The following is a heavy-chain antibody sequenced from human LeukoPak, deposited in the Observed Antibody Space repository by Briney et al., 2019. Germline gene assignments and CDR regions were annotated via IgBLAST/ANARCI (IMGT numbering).Heavy chain of an antibody. D-gene: IGHD3-16*02. Sequence: GSSVKVSCKASGGTFSSYAISWVRQAPGQGLEWMGGIIPFFGTANFAQKFQGRVTITADESTSTAYMELSSLRSEDTAVYYCATEESYDYVWGSYRYFDYWGQGTLVTVSS. CDR1: GGTFSSYA. J-gene: IGHJ4*02. V-gene: IGHV1-69*01. CDR2: IIPFFGTA. CDR3: ATEESYDYVWGSYRYFDY.